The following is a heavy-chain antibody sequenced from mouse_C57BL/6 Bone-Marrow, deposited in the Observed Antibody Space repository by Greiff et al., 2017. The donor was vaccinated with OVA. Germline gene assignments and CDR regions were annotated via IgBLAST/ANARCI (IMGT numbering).Heavy chain of an antibody. CDR2: ISGGGGNN. D-gene: IGHD1-1*01. J-gene: IGHJ2*01. Sequence: EVQRVESGGGLVKPGGSLKLSCAASGFTFSSYTMSWVRQTPEKRLEWVATISGGGGNNYYPDSVKGRFTISRDNAKNTLYLQMSSLRSEYTALYYCAGSMTSVNYWGPGTTLTVSS. CDR1: GFTFSSYT. V-gene: IGHV5-9*01. CDR3: AGSMTSVNY.